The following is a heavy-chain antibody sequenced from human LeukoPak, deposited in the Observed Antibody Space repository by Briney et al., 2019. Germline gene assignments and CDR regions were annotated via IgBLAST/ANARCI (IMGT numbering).Heavy chain of an antibody. Sequence: SETLSLTCTVSGGSISSGYYYWAWIRQPPGKGLEWIGSIYYSGITYYNPSFKSPVTISIDTAKNQFSLRVTSVNAADTAVYYCTGTYYYDSSGYSKWVYWGQGTLVTVSS. CDR3: TGTYYYDSSGYSKWVY. CDR2: IYYSGIT. CDR1: GGSISSGYYY. V-gene: IGHV4-39*01. J-gene: IGHJ4*02. D-gene: IGHD3-22*01.